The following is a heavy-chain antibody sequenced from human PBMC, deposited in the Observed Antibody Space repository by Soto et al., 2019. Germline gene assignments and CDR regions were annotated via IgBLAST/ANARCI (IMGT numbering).Heavy chain of an antibody. Sequence: GGSLRLSCAASGFTFSSYGMHWVRQAPGKGLEWVAVISYDGSNKYYADSVKGRFTISRDNSKNTLYLQMNSLRAEDTAVYYCAKCYSGYDYLGYYAYCGQGTLVTVSS. CDR1: GFTFSSYG. V-gene: IGHV3-30*18. D-gene: IGHD5-12*01. CDR3: AKCYSGYDYLGYYAY. CDR2: ISYDGSNK. J-gene: IGHJ4*02.